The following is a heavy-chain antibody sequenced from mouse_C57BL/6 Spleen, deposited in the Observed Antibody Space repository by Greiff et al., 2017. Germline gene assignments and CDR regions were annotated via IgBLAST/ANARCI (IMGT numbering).Heavy chain of an antibody. V-gene: IGHV5-4*01. CDR3: AREGHRRGYFDY. Sequence: VQLQESGGGLVKPGGSLKLSCAASGFTFSSYAMSWVRQTPEKRLEWVATISDGGSCTYYPDNVKGRFTISRDNAKNNLYLQMSHLKSEDTAMYYCAREGHRRGYFDYWGQGTTRTFSS. J-gene: IGHJ2*01. D-gene: IGHD3-1*01. CDR1: GFTFSSYA. CDR2: ISDGGSCT.